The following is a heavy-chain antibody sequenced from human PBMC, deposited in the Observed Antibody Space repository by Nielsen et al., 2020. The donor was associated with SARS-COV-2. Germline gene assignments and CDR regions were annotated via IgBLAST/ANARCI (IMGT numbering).Heavy chain of an antibody. CDR3: ARGYYDILYAFDI. Sequence: GGSLRLSCAASGFTFSSYGMHWVRQAPGKGLEWVAVIWYDGSNKYYADSVKGRFTISGDNSKNTLYLQMNSLRAEDTAVYYCARGYYDILYAFDIWGQGTMVTVSS. V-gene: IGHV3-33*01. D-gene: IGHD3-9*01. CDR2: IWYDGSNK. J-gene: IGHJ3*02. CDR1: GFTFSSYG.